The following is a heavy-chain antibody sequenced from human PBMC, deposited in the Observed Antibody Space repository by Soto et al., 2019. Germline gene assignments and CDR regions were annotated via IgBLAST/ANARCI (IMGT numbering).Heavy chain of an antibody. J-gene: IGHJ4*02. V-gene: IGHV3-23*01. CDR1: EFTFSNYV. Sequence: GGSLRLSCAASEFTFSNYVMGWVRQAPGKGLEWVSSITNSGRSTYYADSVKGRFTISRDNSKNTLSLQVNSLRAEDTAVYYCAKGSNWGVGYYFDYWGQGAVVTVYS. CDR2: ITNSGRST. CDR3: AKGSNWGVGYYFDY. D-gene: IGHD7-27*01.